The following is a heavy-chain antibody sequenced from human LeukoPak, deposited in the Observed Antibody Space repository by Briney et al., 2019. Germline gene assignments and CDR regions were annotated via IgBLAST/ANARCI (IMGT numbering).Heavy chain of an antibody. D-gene: IGHD5-18*01. CDR3: ARQGVSGYPFDY. V-gene: IGHV1-2*02. J-gene: IGHJ4*02. Sequence: ASVTVSCKASGYTFSGYYLHWVRQAPGQGLEWMGWINPNSGGTNYAQSFQGRVIMTRDPSISTAYMELSSLSSDDTAVYYCARQGVSGYPFDYWGQGTPVTVSS. CDR1: GYTFSGYY. CDR2: INPNSGGT.